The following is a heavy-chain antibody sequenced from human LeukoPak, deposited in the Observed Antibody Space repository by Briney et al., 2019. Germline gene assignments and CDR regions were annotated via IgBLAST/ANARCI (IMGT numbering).Heavy chain of an antibody. CDR1: GFTFSSYS. V-gene: IGHV3-21*01. CDR3: AKDKSYQLLPIFMDV. CDR2: ISSSSSYI. J-gene: IGHJ6*03. D-gene: IGHD2-2*01. Sequence: GESLRLSCAASGFTFSSYSMNWVRQAPGKGLEWVSSISSSSSYIYYADSMKGRFTISRDNSKNTLYLQMNSLRAEDTAVYYCAKDKSYQLLPIFMDVWGKGTTVTISS.